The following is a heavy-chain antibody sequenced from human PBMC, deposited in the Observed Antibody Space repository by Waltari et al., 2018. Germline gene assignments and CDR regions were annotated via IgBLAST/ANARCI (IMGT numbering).Heavy chain of an antibody. CDR2: INPSSGST. D-gene: IGHD1-26*01. CDR1: RYTFTGYY. CDR3: AKDGIVGALSSAFDI. V-gene: IGHV1-2*02. J-gene: IGHJ3*02. Sequence: QVQLVQSGAEVKKPGASVKVSCKASRYTFTGYYMHGVRQDPGQGLEWMGWINPSSGSTYYADSVKVRFTISRDNSKNTLYLQMNSLRAEDTAVYYCAKDGIVGALSSAFDIWGQGTMVTVSS.